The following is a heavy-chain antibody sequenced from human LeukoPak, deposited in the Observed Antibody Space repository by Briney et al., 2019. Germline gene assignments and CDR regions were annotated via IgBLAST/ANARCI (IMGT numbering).Heavy chain of an antibody. CDR3: ARVLKGQRSYGFWSGYYNNWFDP. CDR1: GFTFSSHW. J-gene: IGHJ5*02. D-gene: IGHD3-3*01. CDR2: IKQDGSDK. V-gene: IGHV3-7*01. Sequence: PGGSLRLSCAASGFTFSSHWMSWVRQAPGKGLEWVANIKQDGSDKYYVDSVKGRFTISRDNAKNSLYLQMNSLRAEDTAVYYCARVLKGQRSYGFWSGYYNNWFDPWGQGTLVTVSS.